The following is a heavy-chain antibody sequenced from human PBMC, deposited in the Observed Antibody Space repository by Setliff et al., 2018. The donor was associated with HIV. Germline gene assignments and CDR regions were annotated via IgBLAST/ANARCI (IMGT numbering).Heavy chain of an antibody. CDR3: VRGPQWLVQKGRVYYFDY. J-gene: IGHJ4*02. V-gene: IGHV4-4*07. CDR1: GGSISGYY. Sequence: SETLSLTCTVSGGSISGYYWSWIRQPAGKGLEWIGRIFYSGSTNYNPSLKSRVTISVDTSKNQFSLKLSSVTAADTAMYYCVRGPQWLVQKGRVYYFDYWGQGTLVTVSS. D-gene: IGHD6-19*01. CDR2: IFYSGST.